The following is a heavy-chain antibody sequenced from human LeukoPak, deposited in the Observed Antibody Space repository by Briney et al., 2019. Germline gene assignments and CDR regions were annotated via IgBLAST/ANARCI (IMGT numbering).Heavy chain of an antibody. V-gene: IGHV1-24*01. D-gene: IGHD3-3*01. CDR1: GNTLRELP. J-gene: IGHJ4*02. CDR3: ATRGSDFWSGSDF. CDR2: FDPENAEI. Sequence: ASVKVSCKLSGNTLRELPIQWVRQAGGKGLEWMAGFDPENAEIVYAQKFQGRVTMTEDTSTNTAYMELTSLTSDDTALYYCATRGSDFWSGSDFWGQGTQVTVSS.